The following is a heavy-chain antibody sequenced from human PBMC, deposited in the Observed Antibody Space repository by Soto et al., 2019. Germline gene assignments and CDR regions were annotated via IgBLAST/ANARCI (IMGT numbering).Heavy chain of an antibody. J-gene: IGHJ6*03. D-gene: IGHD3-10*01. CDR3: AKGPHPASGYYYMDV. CDR2: LSYAGDT. V-gene: IGHV3-13*01. Sequence: GGSLRLSCAASGFTLSTYDMHWVRQATGKGLEWVAALSYAGDTYYPGSVKGRFTVSREGAKNSLYLQMNSLTAGDTAVYYCAKGPHPASGYYYMDVGGKGTTVTASS. CDR1: GFTLSTYD.